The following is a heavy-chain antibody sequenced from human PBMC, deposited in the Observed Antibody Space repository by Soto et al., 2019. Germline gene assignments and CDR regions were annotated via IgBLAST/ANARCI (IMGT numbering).Heavy chain of an antibody. D-gene: IGHD4-4*01. CDR2: IYTSGST. V-gene: IGHV4-4*07. CDR1: GGSISSYY. CDR3: ARERVTRPTPDSSNWFDP. Sequence: SETLSLTCTVSGGSISSYYWSWIRQPAGKGLEWIGRIYTSGSTNYNPSLKSRVTMSVDTSKNQFSLKLSSVTAADTAVYYCARERVTRPTPDSSNWFDPWGQGTLVTVSS. J-gene: IGHJ5*02.